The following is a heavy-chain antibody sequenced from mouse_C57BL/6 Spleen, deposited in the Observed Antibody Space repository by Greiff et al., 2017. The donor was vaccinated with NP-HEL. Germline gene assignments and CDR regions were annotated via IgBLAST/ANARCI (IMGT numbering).Heavy chain of an antibody. CDR3: AREKDGNPFAY. J-gene: IGHJ3*01. CDR2: IDPSDSET. CDR1: GYTFTSYW. V-gene: IGHV1-52*01. D-gene: IGHD2-1*01. Sequence: QVHVKQPGAELVRPGSSVKLSCKASGYTFTSYWMHWVKQRPIQGLEWIGNIDPSDSETHYNQKFKDKATLTVDKSSSTAYMQLSSLTSEDSAVYYCAREKDGNPFAYWGQGTLVTVSA.